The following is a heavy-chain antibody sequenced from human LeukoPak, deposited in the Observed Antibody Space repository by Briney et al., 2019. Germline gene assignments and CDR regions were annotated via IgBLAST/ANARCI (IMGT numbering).Heavy chain of an antibody. CDR2: ITNGGITT. J-gene: IGHJ4*02. D-gene: IGHD6-19*01. CDR1: GFSFNNFA. V-gene: IGHV3-23*01. Sequence: GGSLRLSCVASGFSFNNFAMSWVRQTPGKSLEWVSIITNGGITTYYADSVRGRFTISRDNSKNMLYLQMDSLRAEDTAVYYCVKLSSGSGSKFGFDSWGQGTLVTVSS. CDR3: VKLSSGSGSKFGFDS.